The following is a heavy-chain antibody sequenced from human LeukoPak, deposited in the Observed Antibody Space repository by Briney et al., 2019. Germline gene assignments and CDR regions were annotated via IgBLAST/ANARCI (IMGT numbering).Heavy chain of an antibody. Sequence: SETLSLTSTVSGGSISSYYWSWIRQPPGKGLEWIGYIYYSGSTNYNPSLKSRVTISVDTSKNQFSLKLSSVTAADTAVYYCARVKRSTSCYFFDYWGQGTLVTVSS. CDR2: IYYSGST. CDR3: ARVKRSTSCYFFDY. D-gene: IGHD2-2*01. J-gene: IGHJ4*02. V-gene: IGHV4-59*01. CDR1: GGSISSYY.